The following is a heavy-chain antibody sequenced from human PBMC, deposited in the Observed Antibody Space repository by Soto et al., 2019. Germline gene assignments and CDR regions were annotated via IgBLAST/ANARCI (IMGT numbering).Heavy chain of an antibody. CDR1: GFTFSSYS. CDR3: ARDLTRTSGSSYNYYYYYGMDV. J-gene: IGHJ6*02. V-gene: IGHV3-21*01. CDR2: ISSSSSYI. Sequence: GGSLRLSCAASGFTFSSYSMNWVRQAPGKGLEWVSSISSSSSYIYYADSVKGRFTISRDNAKNSLYLQMNSLRAEDTAVYYCARDLTRTSGSSYNYYYYYGMDVWGQGATVTVS. D-gene: IGHD3-10*01.